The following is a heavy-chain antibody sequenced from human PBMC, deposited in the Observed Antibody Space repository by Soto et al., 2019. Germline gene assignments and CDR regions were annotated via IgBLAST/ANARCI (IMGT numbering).Heavy chain of an antibody. D-gene: IGHD3-10*01. CDR3: ARGPLSYGSAFDI. CDR2: IYYSGST. J-gene: IGHJ3*02. Sequence: TSETLSLTCTVSGGSVSSGSYYWSWIRQPPGKGLEWIGYIYYSGSTNYNPSLKSRVTISVDTSKNQFSLKLSSVTAADTAVYYCARGPLSYGSAFDIWGQGTMVTVSS. V-gene: IGHV4-61*01. CDR1: GGSVSSGSYY.